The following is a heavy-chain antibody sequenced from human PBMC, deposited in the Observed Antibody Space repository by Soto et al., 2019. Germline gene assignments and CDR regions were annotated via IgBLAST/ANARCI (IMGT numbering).Heavy chain of an antibody. J-gene: IGHJ4*02. V-gene: IGHV4-59*08. CDR3: ARSGYSYGYLGY. CDR2: IYYSGST. D-gene: IGHD5-18*01. CDR1: GGSISSYY. Sequence: SETLSLTCTVSGGSISSYYWSWIRQPPGKGLEWIGYIYYSGSTNYNPSLKSRVTISVDTSKNQFSLKLSSVTAADTAVYYCARSGYSYGYLGYWGQGTLVTV.